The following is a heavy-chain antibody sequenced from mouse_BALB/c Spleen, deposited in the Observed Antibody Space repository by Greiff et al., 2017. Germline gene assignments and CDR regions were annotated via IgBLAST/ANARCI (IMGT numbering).Heavy chain of an antibody. V-gene: IGHV10-1*02. J-gene: IGHJ4*01. D-gene: IGHD2-10*02. Sequence: EVQVVESGGGLVQPEGSLKLSCAASGFTFNTYAMNWVRQAPGKGLEWVARISSKSNNYATYYADSVKDRFTIARANSQSMLYLQMNNLKTEVRAMYSGVREWYGNDGRYSMDYWGQGTSVTVSS. CDR3: VREWYGNDGRYSMDY. CDR2: ISSKSNNYAT. CDR1: GFTFNTYA.